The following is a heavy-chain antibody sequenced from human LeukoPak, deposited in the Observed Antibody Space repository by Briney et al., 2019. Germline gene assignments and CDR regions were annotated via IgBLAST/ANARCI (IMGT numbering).Heavy chain of an antibody. CDR3: TNEPDYYDILTEVDY. Sequence: GGSLRLSCAASGFTFSSYGMHWVRQAPGKGLEWVAFIRYDGSNKYYADSVKGRFTISRDNSKNTLYLQMNSLRAEDTAVYYCTNEPDYYDILTEVDYWGQGTLVTVSS. CDR2: IRYDGSNK. J-gene: IGHJ4*02. D-gene: IGHD3-9*01. CDR1: GFTFSSYG. V-gene: IGHV3-30*02.